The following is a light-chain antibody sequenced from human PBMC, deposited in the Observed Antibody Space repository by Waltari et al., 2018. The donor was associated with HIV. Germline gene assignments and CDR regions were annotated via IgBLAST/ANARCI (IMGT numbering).Light chain of an antibody. CDR1: SSDVGRYNF. CDR2: EVT. Sequence: QSALTQPPSASGSPGQSVTISCTGTSSDVGRYNFVSWYQQHPGKAPKLMIFEVTQRPSGVPARFSGSKSGNTASLTVSGFQADDEADYYCSSYAGSNNLVFGGGTKLTVL. J-gene: IGLJ2*01. V-gene: IGLV2-8*01. CDR3: SSYAGSNNLV.